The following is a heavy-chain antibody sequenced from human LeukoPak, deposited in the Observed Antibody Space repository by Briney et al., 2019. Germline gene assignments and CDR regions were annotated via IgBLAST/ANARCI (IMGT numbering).Heavy chain of an antibody. CDR2: IHYSGIT. CDR1: GGSISSSSYY. J-gene: IGHJ5*02. CDR3: ARGPMVRGVRGPVPRFDP. D-gene: IGHD3-10*01. Sequence: SETLSLTCTVSGGSISSSSYYWGWIRQPPGKGLEWIGSIHYSGITNYNPSLKSRVTISVDTSKNQFSLKLSSVTAADTAVYYCARGPMVRGVRGPVPRFDPWGQGTLVTVSS. V-gene: IGHV4-39*07.